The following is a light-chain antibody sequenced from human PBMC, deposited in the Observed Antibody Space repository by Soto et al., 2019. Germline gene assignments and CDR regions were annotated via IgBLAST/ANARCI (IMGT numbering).Light chain of an antibody. CDR3: QQRSNWPPLIS. CDR2: DAS. CDR1: QSVTTY. V-gene: IGKV3-11*01. J-gene: IGKJ5*01. Sequence: DIVLTQSPDTLSLSPGERATLSCRASQSVTTYLALYQQKPGQAPRLLIYDASNRATGIPARFSGSGSGTDFTLTISSLEPEDFAVYYCQQRSNWPPLISFGQGTRLEIK.